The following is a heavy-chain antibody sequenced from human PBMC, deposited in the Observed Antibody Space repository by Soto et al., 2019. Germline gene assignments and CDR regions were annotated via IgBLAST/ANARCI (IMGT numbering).Heavy chain of an antibody. CDR3: ASDGADRAVSSGGWYFDL. D-gene: IGHD2-8*02. V-gene: IGHV3-66*01. Sequence: EVQLVESGGGLVQPGGSLRLSCAASEFTVSSNFMSWVRQAPGKGPEWVSVIYSDGSTYYADSVRGRFTISRDNSKNTVHLQMNSLRAEDTAVYYCASDGADRAVSSGGWYFDLWGRGTLVTVSS. J-gene: IGHJ2*01. CDR2: IYSDGST. CDR1: EFTVSSNF.